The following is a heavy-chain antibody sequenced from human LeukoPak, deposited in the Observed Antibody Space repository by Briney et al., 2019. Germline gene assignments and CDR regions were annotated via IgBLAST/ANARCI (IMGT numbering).Heavy chain of an antibody. CDR3: ARARPGTSYFDY. D-gene: IGHD3-10*01. CDR2: IYYSGST. V-gene: IGHV4-31*03. Sequence: PWGTLSLTCTVSGGSISSGGYYWSWIRQHPGKGLEWIGYIYYSGSTYLNPSLKSRVTISVDTSKNQFSLKLSSVTAADTAVYYCARARPGTSYFDYWGQGTLVT. CDR1: GGSISSGGYY. J-gene: IGHJ4*02.